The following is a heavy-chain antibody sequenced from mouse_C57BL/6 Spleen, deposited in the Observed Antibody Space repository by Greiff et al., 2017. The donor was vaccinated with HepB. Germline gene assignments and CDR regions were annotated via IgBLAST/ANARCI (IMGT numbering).Heavy chain of an antibody. CDR2: ISSGGSYT. V-gene: IGHV5-6*01. J-gene: IGHJ4*01. CDR1: GFTFSSYG. D-gene: IGHD1-1*01. Sequence: EVHLVESGGDLVKPGGSLKLSCAASGFTFSSYGMSWVRQTPDKRLEWVATISSGGSYTYYPDSVKGRFTISRDNAKNTLYLQMSRLKSVDTAMYYCASNKVVALYYAMDYWGQGTSVTVSS. CDR3: ASNKVVALYYAMDY.